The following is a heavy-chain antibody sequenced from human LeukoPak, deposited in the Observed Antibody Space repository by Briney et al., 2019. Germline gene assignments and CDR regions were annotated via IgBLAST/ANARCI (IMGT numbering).Heavy chain of an antibody. D-gene: IGHD3-22*01. Sequence: QSGGSLRLSCAAAGFTFSNYWMPRVRQAPGKGLVWVSRIKSDGRTNYADSVKGRFTISRDNAKNTVSLQMNSLRAEDTGVYYCARAPSEIGGYYPEYFRHWGQGTLVTVSS. CDR2: IKSDGRT. CDR1: GFTFSNYW. CDR3: ARAPSEIGGYYPEYFRH. V-gene: IGHV3-74*01. J-gene: IGHJ1*01.